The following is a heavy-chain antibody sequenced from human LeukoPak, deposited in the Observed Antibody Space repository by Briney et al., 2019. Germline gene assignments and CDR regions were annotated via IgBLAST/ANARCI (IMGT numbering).Heavy chain of an antibody. CDR2: INPNSGGT. D-gene: IGHD6-19*01. Sequence: ASVKVSCKASGYSFIGFYMHWVRQAPGQGLEWMGWINPNSGGTNYAQKFQGRVTLTRDTFISTAYMELSRLRSDDTAVYYCARDHSTGWLNWFDPWGQGTLVTVSS. CDR1: GYSFIGFY. J-gene: IGHJ5*02. CDR3: ARDHSTGWLNWFDP. V-gene: IGHV1-2*02.